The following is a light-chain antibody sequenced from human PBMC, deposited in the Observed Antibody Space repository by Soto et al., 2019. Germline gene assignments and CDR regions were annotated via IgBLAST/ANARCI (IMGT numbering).Light chain of an antibody. J-gene: IGLJ2*01. CDR3: AAWDDSLNGVV. CDR1: SSNIGSYT. CDR2: SNN. Sequence: QSVLIQPPSASGTPGQRVTISCSGSSSNIGSYTVNWYQQLPGTAPKLLIYSNNQRPSGVPDRFSGSKSGTSASLAISGLQSEDEADYNCAAWDDSLNGVVFGGGTKVTVL. V-gene: IGLV1-44*01.